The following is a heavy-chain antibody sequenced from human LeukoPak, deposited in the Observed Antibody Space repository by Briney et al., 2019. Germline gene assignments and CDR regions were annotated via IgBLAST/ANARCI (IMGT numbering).Heavy chain of an antibody. CDR2: VYYSGST. CDR3: ARRNDYYFDY. CDR1: GGSISNYY. V-gene: IGHV4-59*08. J-gene: IGHJ4*02. Sequence: SETLSLTCTVSGGSISNYYWSWIRQPPGKGLECIGYVYYSGSTNYNPSLKSRVTISLDTSKNQFSLKLSSVTAADTAVYYCARRNDYYFDYWGQGTLVTVSS. D-gene: IGHD2-21*02.